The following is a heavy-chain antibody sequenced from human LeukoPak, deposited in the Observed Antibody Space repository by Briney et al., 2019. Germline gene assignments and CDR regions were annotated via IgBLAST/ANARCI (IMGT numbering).Heavy chain of an antibody. CDR1: GYTFTGYY. CDR2: IIPIFGTA. V-gene: IGHV1-69*13. CDR3: ARTVNADYDFWSGSRWFDP. Sequence: ASVKVSCKASGYTFTGYYMHWVRQAPGQGLEWMGGIIPIFGTANYAQKFQGRVTITADESTSTAYMELSSLRSEDTAVYYCARTVNADYDFWSGSRWFDPWGQGTLVTVSS. D-gene: IGHD3-3*01. J-gene: IGHJ5*02.